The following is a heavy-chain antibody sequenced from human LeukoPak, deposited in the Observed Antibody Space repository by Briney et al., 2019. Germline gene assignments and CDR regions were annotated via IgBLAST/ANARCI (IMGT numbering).Heavy chain of an antibody. V-gene: IGHV3-30-3*01. D-gene: IGHD3-9*01. CDR1: GFTFSSYA. CDR3: ARDHHDTDSLPDY. J-gene: IGHJ4*02. CDR2: ISYDGSNK. Sequence: GGSLRLSCAASGFTFSSYAIHWVRQAPGKGLEWVAVISYDGSNKYYADSVKGRFTISRDNSKNTLYLQMNSLRAEDTAVYYCARDHHDTDSLPDYWGQGTLVTVSS.